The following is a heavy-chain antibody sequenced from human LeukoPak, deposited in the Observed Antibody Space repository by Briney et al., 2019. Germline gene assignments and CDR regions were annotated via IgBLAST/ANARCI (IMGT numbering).Heavy chain of an antibody. CDR2: ISSSGSTI. Sequence: GGSLRLSCAASGFTLSSYEMNWVRQAPGKGLEWVSYISSSGSTIYYADSVKGRFTISRDDAKNSLYLQMNSLRAEDTAVYYCAELGITMIGGVWGKGTTVTISS. CDR1: GFTLSSYE. V-gene: IGHV3-48*03. D-gene: IGHD3-10*02. J-gene: IGHJ6*04. CDR3: AELGITMIGGV.